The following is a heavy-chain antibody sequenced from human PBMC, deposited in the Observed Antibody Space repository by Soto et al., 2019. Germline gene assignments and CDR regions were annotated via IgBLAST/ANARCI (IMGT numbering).Heavy chain of an antibody. CDR1: GYSFTNYW. V-gene: IGHV5-10-1*01. D-gene: IGHD1-20*01. Sequence: PGESLKISCKGSGYSFTNYWITWVRQMPGKGLEWMGRIDPRDSYTNYSPSFQGHVTISADKSISTAYLQWSSLKASDTAIYYCAFPYNTRGHGMDVWGQGTTVTVSS. CDR2: IDPRDSYT. CDR3: AFPYNTRGHGMDV. J-gene: IGHJ6*02.